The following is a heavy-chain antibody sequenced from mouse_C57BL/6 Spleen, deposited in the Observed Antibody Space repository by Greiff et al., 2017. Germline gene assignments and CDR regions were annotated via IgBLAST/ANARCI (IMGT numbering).Heavy chain of an antibody. J-gene: IGHJ4*01. CDR2: IWRGGSA. Sequence: VQLQQSGPGLVQPSQSLSITCTVSGFSLTSYGVHWVRQSPGKGLEWLGVIWRGGSADYNAAFMSRLGITKDNSKSQVFFKMNRLQADDTAIYYCAKIYGSVYYAMDCWGQGASVTVSS. CDR3: AKIYGSVYYAMDC. CDR1: GFSLTSYG. D-gene: IGHD1-1*01. V-gene: IGHV2-5*01.